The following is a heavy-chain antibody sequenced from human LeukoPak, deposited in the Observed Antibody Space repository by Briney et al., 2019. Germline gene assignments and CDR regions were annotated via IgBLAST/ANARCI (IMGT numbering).Heavy chain of an antibody. CDR3: ARDREQLSD. CDR1: GFTFSRYS. V-gene: IGHV3-48*02. J-gene: IGHJ4*02. Sequence: GGSPRLSCAAAGFTFSRYSMNWVRQAPGKGLEWVSYISSSSSSRYYADSVKGRFSISRDNAKNSLYLQMNSLRDEDTAVYYCARDREQLSDWGQGTLVTVSS. D-gene: IGHD6-6*01. CDR2: ISSSSSSR.